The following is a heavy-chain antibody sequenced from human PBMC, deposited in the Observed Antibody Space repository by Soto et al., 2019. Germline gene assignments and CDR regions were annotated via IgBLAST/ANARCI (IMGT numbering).Heavy chain of an antibody. Sequence: SETLSLTCAVSGGSISSGGFSWSWIRQPPGKGLEWIGYMYHSGSTYYNPSLKSRVTISIDRSKNQYSLKLSSVTAEDTAVYYCARVPDYWGQGILVTVSS. CDR2: MYHSGST. D-gene: IGHD2-2*01. J-gene: IGHJ4*02. V-gene: IGHV4-30-2*01. CDR3: ARVPDY. CDR1: GGSISSGGFS.